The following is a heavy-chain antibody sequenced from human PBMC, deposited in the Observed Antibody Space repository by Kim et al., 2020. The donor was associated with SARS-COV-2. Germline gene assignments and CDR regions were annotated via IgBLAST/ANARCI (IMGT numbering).Heavy chain of an antibody. CDR2: ISYDGSNK. Sequence: GGSLRLSCAASGFTFSSYGMHWVRQAPGKGLEWVAVISYDGSNKYYADSVKGRFTISRDNSKNTLYLQMNSLRAEDTAVYYCAKALAVPAAITYYYYGMDVWGQGTTVTVSS. V-gene: IGHV3-30*18. D-gene: IGHD2-2*02. J-gene: IGHJ6*02. CDR3: AKALAVPAAITYYYYGMDV. CDR1: GFTFSSYG.